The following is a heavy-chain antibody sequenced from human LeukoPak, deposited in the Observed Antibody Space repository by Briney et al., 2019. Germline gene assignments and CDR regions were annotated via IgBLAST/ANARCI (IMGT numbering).Heavy chain of an antibody. V-gene: IGHV4-34*01. CDR3: VRDDGRKIQPLSIGYYYGMDV. D-gene: IGHD5-18*01. J-gene: IGHJ6*02. CDR1: GGSFSGYY. CDR2: INHSGST. Sequence: SETLSLTCAVYGGSFSGYYWSWIRQPPGKGLEWIGEINHSGSTNYNPSLKSRVTISVDTSKNQFSLKLSSVTAADTAVYYCVRDDGRKIQPLSIGYYYGMDVWGQGTTVTVSS.